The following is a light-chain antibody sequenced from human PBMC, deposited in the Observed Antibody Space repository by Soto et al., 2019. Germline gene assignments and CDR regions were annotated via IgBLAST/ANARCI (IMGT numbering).Light chain of an antibody. Sequence: QSALTQPPSASGSPGQSVTISCAGSTGDIGTFDHVSWFQQHPGTAPQLLIYFNTERPSGVPLRFSASKSDNGASLTISGLQAEDEADYYCCSSANTFTWVFGGGTKVTVL. J-gene: IGLJ3*02. CDR3: CSSANTFTWV. CDR1: TGDIGTFDH. CDR2: FNT. V-gene: IGLV2-11*01.